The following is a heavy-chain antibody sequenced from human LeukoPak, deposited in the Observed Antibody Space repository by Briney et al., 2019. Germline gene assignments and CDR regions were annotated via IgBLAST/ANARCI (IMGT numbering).Heavy chain of an antibody. CDR1: GFTFSSYG. Sequence: GGSLRLSCAASGFTFSSYGMNWVRQAPGKGLEWVSYISSSADIIYYADSVKGRFTISRDNAKNSLYLQMNSLRAEDTAVYYCARKRIRGLDYWGQGTLVTVPS. D-gene: IGHD3-10*01. CDR3: ARKRIRGLDY. J-gene: IGHJ4*02. CDR2: ISSSADII. V-gene: IGHV3-48*03.